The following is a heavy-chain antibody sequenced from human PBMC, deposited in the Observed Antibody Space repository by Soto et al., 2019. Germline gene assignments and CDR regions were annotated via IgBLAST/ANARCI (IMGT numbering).Heavy chain of an antibody. D-gene: IGHD2-2*01. J-gene: IGHJ5*02. CDR1: GFTFSSYS. CDR3: ARGKYQLHNWFDP. Sequence: GGSLRLSCAASGFTFSSYSMNWVRQAPGKGLEWVSYISSSSSTIYYADSVKGRFTISRDNAKNSLYLQMNSLRAEDTAVYYCARGKYQLHNWFDPWGQGTLVTVSS. CDR2: ISSSSSTI. V-gene: IGHV3-48*01.